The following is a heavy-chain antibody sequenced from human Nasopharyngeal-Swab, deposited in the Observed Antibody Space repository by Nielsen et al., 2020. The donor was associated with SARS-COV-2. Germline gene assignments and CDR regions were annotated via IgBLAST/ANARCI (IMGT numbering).Heavy chain of an antibody. J-gene: IGHJ4*02. CDR3: AKPQYDSSGYYYERYFDY. CDR2: ISYDGSNK. Sequence: GESLKISCAASGFTFSSYGMHWVRQAPGKGLEWVAVISYDGSNKYYADSVKGRFTISRDNSKNTLYLQMNSLRAEDTAVYYCAKPQYDSSGYYYERYFDYWGQGTLVTVSS. D-gene: IGHD3-22*01. CDR1: GFTFSSYG. V-gene: IGHV3-30*18.